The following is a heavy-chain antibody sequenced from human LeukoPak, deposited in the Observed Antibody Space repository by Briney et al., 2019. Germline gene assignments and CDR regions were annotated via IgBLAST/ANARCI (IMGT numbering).Heavy chain of an antibody. J-gene: IGHJ4*02. D-gene: IGHD4-17*01. Sequence: GRSLRLSCTASGFTFGDYAMSWVRQAPGKGLEWVGFIRSKAYGGTTEYAASVKGRFTISRDDSKSIAYLQMNSLKTEDTAVYYCTRGGYGDYGFDYWGQGTLATVSS. CDR1: GFTFGDYA. CDR2: IRSKAYGGTT. V-gene: IGHV3-49*04. CDR3: TRGGYGDYGFDY.